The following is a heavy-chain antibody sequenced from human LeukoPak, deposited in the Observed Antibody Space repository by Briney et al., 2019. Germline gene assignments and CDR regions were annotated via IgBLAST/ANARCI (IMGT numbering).Heavy chain of an antibody. Sequence: SETLSLTCTVSGGSIRRNTYYWGWIRQPPGKGLEWIGSIYSNGDTFYNPSVKSRVTISVDTSKNQFSLRLTSVTAADTALYYCARDQSYCSSTSCTGPFDHWGQGTLVTVSS. CDR1: GGSIRRNTYY. CDR2: IYSNGDT. J-gene: IGHJ4*02. V-gene: IGHV4-39*07. D-gene: IGHD2-2*01. CDR3: ARDQSYCSSTSCTGPFDH.